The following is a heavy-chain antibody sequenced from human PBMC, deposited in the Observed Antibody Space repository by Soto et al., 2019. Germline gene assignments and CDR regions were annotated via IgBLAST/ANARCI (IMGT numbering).Heavy chain of an antibody. CDR3: ANSWTTLTTGFDF. V-gene: IGHV3-30*18. CDR2: ISSDGSEK. J-gene: IGHJ4*02. CDR1: GFTFSNYA. Sequence: PGGSLRLSCVASGFTFSNYAMHWVRQAPGKGLGWVAVISSDGSEKYYLDSVRDRFTISRDNSKNTLYLQMNNLRPEDTAMYYCANSWTTLTTGFDFWGQGA. D-gene: IGHD4-17*01.